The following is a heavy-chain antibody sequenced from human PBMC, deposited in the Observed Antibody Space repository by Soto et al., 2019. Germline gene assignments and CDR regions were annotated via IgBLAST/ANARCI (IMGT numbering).Heavy chain of an antibody. J-gene: IGHJ4*02. D-gene: IGHD3-16*02. CDR1: GFTFSRYA. Sequence: PGGSLRLSCAASGFTFSRYAMNWVRQAPGKGLEWVGRIKSKTDGGTTDYAAPVKGRFTISRDDSKNTLYLQMNSLKTEDTAVYYCTTVEGYVWGSYRYTTSGYWGQGTLVTVS. CDR2: IKSKTDGGTT. CDR3: TTVEGYVWGSYRYTTSGY. V-gene: IGHV3-15*01.